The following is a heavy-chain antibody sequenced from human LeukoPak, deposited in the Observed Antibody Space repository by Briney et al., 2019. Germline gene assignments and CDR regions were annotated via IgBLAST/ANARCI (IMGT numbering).Heavy chain of an antibody. CDR2: IYYSGST. CDR1: GGSISSYY. Sequence: SETLSLTCTVSGGSISSYYWSWIRQPPGKGLEWIGYIYYSGSTNYNPSLKSRVTISVDTSKNQFSLKLSSVTAADTAVYYCARDTGEEGVPAAKRFRPHVPRFDPWGQGTLVTVSS. J-gene: IGHJ5*02. V-gene: IGHV4-59*01. D-gene: IGHD2-2*01. CDR3: ARDTGEEGVPAAKRFRPHVPRFDP.